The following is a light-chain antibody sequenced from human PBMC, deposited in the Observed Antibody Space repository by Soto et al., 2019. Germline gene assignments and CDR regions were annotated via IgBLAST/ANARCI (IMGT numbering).Light chain of an antibody. CDR1: QSISIY. CDR3: KHYNSFSRT. CDR2: KAA. V-gene: IGKV1-5*03. J-gene: IGKJ1*01. Sequence: DIQMTQSPSSLSGSVGDRVTITCRASQSISIYLNWYQQKPGKAPKLLIYKAATLKSGVPSRFSGSGSGTEFTLTISSLQPDDFATYYCKHYNSFSRTFGQGTKVDIK.